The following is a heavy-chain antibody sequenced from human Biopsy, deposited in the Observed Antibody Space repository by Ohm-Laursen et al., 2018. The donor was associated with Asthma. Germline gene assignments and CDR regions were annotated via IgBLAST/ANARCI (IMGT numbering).Heavy chain of an antibody. CDR2: IWYDGSIK. CDR1: GFTFSSYG. CDR3: PKDVFPGWELRRGPDY. D-gene: IGHD1-26*01. J-gene: IGHJ4*02. Sequence: SLRLSCAASGFTFSSYGMHWVRQAPGKGLEWVAVIWYDGSIKYYADSVKGRFSISRDNSKNTLYLQMNSLRVEDTAVYYCPKDVFPGWELRRGPDYRGQGTLVTVSS. V-gene: IGHV3-33*06.